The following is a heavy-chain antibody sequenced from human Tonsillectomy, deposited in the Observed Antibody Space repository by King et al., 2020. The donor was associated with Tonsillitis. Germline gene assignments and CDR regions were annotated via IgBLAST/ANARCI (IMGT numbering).Heavy chain of an antibody. V-gene: IGHV3-30*18. D-gene: IGHD3-10*01. CDR2: ISYDGSDK. J-gene: IGHJ4*02. Sequence: VQLVESGGGVVQPGRSLRLSCAASGFTFSNYGMHWVRQAPGKGLEWVALISYDGSDKYYTDSVKGRFTISRDNSKNTLSLQMDSLRAEDTAVYYWAKDGVTMVRGVRYFDYWGQGTLVTVSS. CDR1: GFTFSNYG. CDR3: AKDGVTMVRGVRYFDY.